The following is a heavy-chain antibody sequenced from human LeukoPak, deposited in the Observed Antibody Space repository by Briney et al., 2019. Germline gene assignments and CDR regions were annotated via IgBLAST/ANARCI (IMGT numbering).Heavy chain of an antibody. Sequence: SETLSLTCTVSGGPIRSPGSLRSWIRRPAGKGLEWIGRIYNTGRTNYNPSLKSRVVISVDKYKNHFSLNLSSVTAADTAIYYCARDLVGVVGGLPYWYFDLWGRGTLVSVSS. CDR2: IYNTGRT. CDR1: GGPIRSPGSL. J-gene: IGHJ2*01. D-gene: IGHD2-15*01. CDR3: ARDLVGVVGGLPYWYFDL. V-gene: IGHV4-61*02.